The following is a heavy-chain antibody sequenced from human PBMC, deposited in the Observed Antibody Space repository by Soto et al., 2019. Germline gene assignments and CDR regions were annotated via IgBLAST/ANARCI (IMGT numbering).Heavy chain of an antibody. CDR1: GFSLSTSGVG. J-gene: IGHJ5*02. V-gene: IGHV2-5*02. CDR2: IYWDDDK. CDR3: ANRLRVHDFNLFDP. Sequence: SGPTLVNPTQTLTLTCTFSGFSLSTSGVGVGWIRQPPGKALEWLALIYWDDDKRYSPSLKSRLTITKDTSKNQVVLTMTNMDPVDTASYYCANRLRVHDFNLFDPWGQGTLVTVSS. D-gene: IGHD3-16*01.